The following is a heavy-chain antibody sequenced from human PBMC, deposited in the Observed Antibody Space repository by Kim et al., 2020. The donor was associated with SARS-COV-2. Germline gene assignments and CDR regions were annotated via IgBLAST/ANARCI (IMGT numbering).Heavy chain of an antibody. D-gene: IGHD6-6*01. J-gene: IGHJ6*02. CDR2: INPIIGTA. V-gene: IGHV1-69*13. CDR1: GHTFSTYA. CDR3: ARLRVATRFYYYGFDV. Sequence: SVKVSCKASGHTFSTYAISWVRQAPGQGLEWMGGINPIIGTANYAQKFQGGVTMTADESTSTAYMELSSLRSEDTAVYYCARLRVATRFYYYGFDVCG.